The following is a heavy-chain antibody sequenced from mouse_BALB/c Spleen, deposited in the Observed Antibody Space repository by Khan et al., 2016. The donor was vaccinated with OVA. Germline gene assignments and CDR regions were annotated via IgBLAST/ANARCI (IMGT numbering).Heavy chain of an antibody. V-gene: IGHV11-2*02. CDR2: INSDGSAI. Sequence: EVQLLETGGGLVQPGGSRGLSCEGSGFTFSGFWMSWVRQTPGKTLEWIGDINSDGSAINYAPSIKDRFTIFRDNDKSTVYLQMSNVRSEDISTDFCMRYDGYYLYIYVVGAETTVTLS. CDR3: MRYDGYYLYIYV. CDR1: GFTFSGFW. D-gene: IGHD2-3*01. J-gene: IGHJ1*01.